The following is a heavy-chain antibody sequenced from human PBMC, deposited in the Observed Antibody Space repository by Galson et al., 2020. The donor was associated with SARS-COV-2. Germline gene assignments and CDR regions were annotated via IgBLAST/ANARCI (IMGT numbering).Heavy chain of an antibody. V-gene: IGHV3-7*01. D-gene: IGHD2-15*01. J-gene: IGHJ4*02. CDR2: IKQDGSER. Sequence: GESLKISCVASGFMFSNSWMSWVRQAPGKGLEGVANIKQDGSERYYLDSVKGRFTISRDNAKNSVYLQMNSLRADDTAVYYCATDGSRGFDYWGQGTLVTVSS. CDR3: ATDGSRGFDY. CDR1: GFMFSNSW.